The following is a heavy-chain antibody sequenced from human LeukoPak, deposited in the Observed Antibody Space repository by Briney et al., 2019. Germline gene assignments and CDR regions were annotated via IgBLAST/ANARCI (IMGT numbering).Heavy chain of an antibody. J-gene: IGHJ6*04. CDR3: ARDSSSWAQDV. Sequence: GGSLRLSCAASGFTFSSYWMTWVRQAPGKGLEWVANIKQDGSEKYYVDSVKGRFTISRDNAKNSLYLQMNSLRAEDTAVYYCARDSSSWAQDVWGKGTTVTISS. V-gene: IGHV3-7*01. CDR2: IKQDGSEK. CDR1: GFTFSSYW. D-gene: IGHD6-13*01.